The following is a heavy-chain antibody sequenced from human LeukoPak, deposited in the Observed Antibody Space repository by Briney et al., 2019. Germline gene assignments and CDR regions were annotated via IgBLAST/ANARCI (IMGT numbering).Heavy chain of an antibody. CDR1: GGSISSSSYY. V-gene: IGHV4-39*07. D-gene: IGHD2-21*02. J-gene: IGHJ6*03. CDR3: ARDGLFGGDCLFCYYYYYMDV. Sequence: SETLSLTCTVSGGSISSSSYYWGWIRQPPGKGLEWIGSIYYTGSTYYNPSLKSRVTISVDTSKNQFSLKLSSVTAADTAVYYCARDGLFGGDCLFCYYYYYMDVWGKGTTVTVSS. CDR2: IYYTGST.